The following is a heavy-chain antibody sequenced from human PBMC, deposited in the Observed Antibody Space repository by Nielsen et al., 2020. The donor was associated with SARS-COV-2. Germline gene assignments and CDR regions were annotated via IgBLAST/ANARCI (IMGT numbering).Heavy chain of an antibody. V-gene: IGHV1-18*01. Sequence: ASVKVSCKASGYTFTAYAIHWVRQDPGQRLEWMGWISAYNGTTDYAQNFRGRLTMTTDTYTTTAYMELRSLRSADTAMYYCARDLPYDFWSGYYFYYFDKWGQGTLVTVSS. CDR3: ARDLPYDFWSGYYFYYFDK. CDR1: GYTFTAYA. J-gene: IGHJ4*02. CDR2: ISAYNGTT. D-gene: IGHD3-3*01.